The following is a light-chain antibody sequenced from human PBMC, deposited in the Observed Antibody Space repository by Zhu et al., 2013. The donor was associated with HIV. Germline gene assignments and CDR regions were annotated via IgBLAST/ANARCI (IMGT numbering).Light chain of an antibody. CDR1: QSVSSSY. CDR2: DAS. J-gene: IGKJ4*01. V-gene: IGKV3D-20*02. Sequence: EIALTQSPATLSVSPGERATLSCRASQSVSSSYLAWYQQKPGQAPRLLIYDASNRATGIPARFSGSGSGTDFTLTISSLEPEDFAVYYCQQRTNWPPLTFGGGTKVDIK. CDR3: QQRTNWPPLT.